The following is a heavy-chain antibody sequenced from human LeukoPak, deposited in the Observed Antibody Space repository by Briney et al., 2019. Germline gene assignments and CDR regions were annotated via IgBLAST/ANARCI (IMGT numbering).Heavy chain of an antibody. CDR1: EFTFSIYA. V-gene: IGHV3-23*01. J-gene: IGHJ4*02. CDR2: IGGSGAST. Sequence: GGSLRLSCAASEFTFSIYAMSWVRQAPGKGLEWVSTIGGSGASTYYADSVKGRFTISRDNSRNTLDLQMNSLRAEDTAVYYCANNSHYNSGCYNYWGQGTLVTVSS. CDR3: ANNSHYNSGCYNY. D-gene: IGHD6-19*01.